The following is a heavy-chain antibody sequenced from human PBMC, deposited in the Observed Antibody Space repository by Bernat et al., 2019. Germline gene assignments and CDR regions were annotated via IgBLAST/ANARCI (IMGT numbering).Heavy chain of an antibody. CDR1: GGSISSNGYY. Sequence: QLQLHESGPGLVKPSETLSLTCTVSGGSISSNGYYWGWIRQPPGKGLDWIGSMYFDGSTYYNPSLKSRVTISADTSKTQLSRKLASVTAADTAVYYCTSRARDGRNYDYFDYWGQGTPVTVSS. CDR2: MYFDGST. V-gene: IGHV4-39*01. CDR3: TSRARDGRNYDYFDY. J-gene: IGHJ4*02. D-gene: IGHD1-7*01.